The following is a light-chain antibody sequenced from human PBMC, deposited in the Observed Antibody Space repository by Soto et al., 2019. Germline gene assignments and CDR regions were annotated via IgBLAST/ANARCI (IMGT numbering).Light chain of an antibody. CDR2: GAS. CDR1: QSVSSS. CDR3: QQYGYSPPLT. J-gene: IGKJ4*01. V-gene: IGKV3-20*01. Sequence: EIVLTQSPGTLSLSPGERATLSCRASQSVSSSLAWYQQKPGQAPRLLIYGASSRATGIPDRFSGSGSGTDFTLTISRLEPEDFSVYYWQQYGYSPPLTFGGGTKVDIK.